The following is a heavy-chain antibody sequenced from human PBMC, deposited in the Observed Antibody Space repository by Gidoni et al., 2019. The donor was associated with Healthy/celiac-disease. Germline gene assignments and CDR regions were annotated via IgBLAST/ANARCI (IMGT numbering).Heavy chain of an antibody. CDR2: IWYDGSNK. CDR1: GFTFSSYG. J-gene: IGHJ6*02. Sequence: QVQLVESGGGLVQPGRSLRLSCAASGFTFSSYGMHWVRQAPGRGLEWVAVIWYDGSNKYYADSVKGRFTISRDNSKNTLYLQMNSLRAEDTAVYYCARDLSRARYYYYGMDVWGQGTTVTVSS. CDR3: ARDLSRARYYYYGMDV. V-gene: IGHV3-33*01.